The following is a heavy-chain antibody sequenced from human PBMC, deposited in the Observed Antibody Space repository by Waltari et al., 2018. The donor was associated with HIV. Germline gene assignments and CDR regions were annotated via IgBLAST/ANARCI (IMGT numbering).Heavy chain of an antibody. Sequence: QVQLQQWGTGLLKPSETLSLTCVVQGGSSSNYYWSWIRQPPGKGLEWIAEINHSGRTNYNPSLKSRLTISVDTSKTQFSVKLTSVTAADTAVYFCARGQYGPGSREDYCGQGTLVTVAS. CDR1: GGSSSNYY. CDR3: ARGQYGPGSREDY. V-gene: IGHV4-34*02. D-gene: IGHD3-10*01. CDR2: INHSGRT. J-gene: IGHJ4*02.